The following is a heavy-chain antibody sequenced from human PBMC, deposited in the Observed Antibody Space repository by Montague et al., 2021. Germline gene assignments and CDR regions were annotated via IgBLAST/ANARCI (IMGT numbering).Heavy chain of an antibody. CDR3: ARVFSSWYVGRFDP. J-gene: IGHJ5*02. V-gene: IGHV4-39*07. D-gene: IGHD6-13*01. CDR2: IYYSGNS. Sequence: SETLSLTCTVSGASINSNIYYWGWTRQSPGKGLEWIGSIYYSGNSFYQPSLKSRITMDVDTSKNQLSLKLSSVTAADTAIYYCARVFSSWYVGRFDPWGKGTLFTVSS. CDR1: GASINSNIYY.